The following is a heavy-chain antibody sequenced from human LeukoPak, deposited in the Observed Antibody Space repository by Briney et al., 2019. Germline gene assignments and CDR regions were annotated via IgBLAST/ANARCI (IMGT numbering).Heavy chain of an antibody. Sequence: SETLSLTCAVSGGSISSGGYSWSWIRQPPGKGLEWIGYIYHSGSTYYNPSLKSRVTISVDRSKNQFSLKLGSVTAADTAVYYCAREDYYYGMDVWGQGTTVTVSS. V-gene: IGHV4-30-2*01. J-gene: IGHJ6*02. CDR3: AREDYYYGMDV. CDR1: GGSISSGGYS. CDR2: IYHSGST.